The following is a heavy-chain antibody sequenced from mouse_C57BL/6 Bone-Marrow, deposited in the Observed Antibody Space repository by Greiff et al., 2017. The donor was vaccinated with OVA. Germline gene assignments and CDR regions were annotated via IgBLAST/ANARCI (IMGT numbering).Heavy chain of an antibody. Sequence: EVKLVESGGDLVKPGGSLKLSCAASGFTFSSYGMSWVRQTPDKRLEWVATISSGGSYTYYPDSVKGRFTISRDNAKNTLYLQMSSLKSEDTAMYYCARQGVGGYYVHFDYWGQGTTLTVSS. V-gene: IGHV5-6*01. CDR1: GFTFSSYG. J-gene: IGHJ2*01. CDR2: ISSGGSYT. CDR3: ARQGVGGYYVHFDY. D-gene: IGHD2-3*01.